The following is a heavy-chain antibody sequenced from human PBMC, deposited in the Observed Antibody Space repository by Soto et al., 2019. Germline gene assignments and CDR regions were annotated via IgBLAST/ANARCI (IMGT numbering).Heavy chain of an antibody. Sequence: QVQLQQWGAGLLKPSETLSLTCAVYGGSFSGYYWSWIRQPPGKGLEWIGEINHSGSTNYNPSLKSRVTRSVDTSKNQFSLKLSSVTAADTAVYYCARRRAPANDLSYWGQGTLVTVSS. CDR2: INHSGST. CDR1: GGSFSGYY. J-gene: IGHJ4*02. V-gene: IGHV4-34*01. D-gene: IGHD1-1*01. CDR3: ARRRAPANDLSY.